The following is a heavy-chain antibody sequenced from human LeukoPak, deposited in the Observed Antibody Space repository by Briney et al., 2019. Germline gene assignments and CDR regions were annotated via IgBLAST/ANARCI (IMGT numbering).Heavy chain of an antibody. J-gene: IGHJ4*02. V-gene: IGHV1-2*02. CDR2: INPNTGGT. CDR3: ARDRPEYDILTFDY. D-gene: IGHD3-9*01. CDR1: GYTFTGYY. Sequence: ASVKVSCKASGYTFTGYYAHWVRQAPGQGLEWMGWINPNTGGTEYAQKFQGRVTMTRDTSISTAYMELSRLKSDDTAVYYCARDRPEYDILTFDYWGQGTLVTVSS.